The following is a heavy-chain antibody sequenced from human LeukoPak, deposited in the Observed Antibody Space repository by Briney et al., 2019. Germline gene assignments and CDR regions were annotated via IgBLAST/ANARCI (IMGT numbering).Heavy chain of an antibody. V-gene: IGHV3-23*01. J-gene: IGHJ6*02. CDR2: ISGSSGST. Sequence: QTGGSPRLSCAASGFTFSSYAMSWVRQAPGKGLEWVSTISGSSGSTYYADSVQGRFTISRDNSKNTLYLQVNSLRAEDTAVYYCARIYCTSTSCYSYYFYYYGMDVWGQGTTVTVSS. CDR3: ARIYCTSTSCYSYYFYYYGMDV. D-gene: IGHD2-2*01. CDR1: GFTFSSYA.